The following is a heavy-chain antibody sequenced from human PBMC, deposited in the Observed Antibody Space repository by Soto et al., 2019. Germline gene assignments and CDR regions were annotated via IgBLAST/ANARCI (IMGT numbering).Heavy chain of an antibody. CDR1: RAFINSGGFY. V-gene: IGHV4-31*03. CDR3: VRGGIAGRWFDP. CDR2: IFHSGST. D-gene: IGHD2-15*01. J-gene: IGHJ5*02. Sequence: QVQLQESGPGLVKPTQTLSLTCSVSRAFINSGGFYYSWIRQPPGKGLEWLGYIFHSGSTLYNPSPRGRLTLSADTSRNPLSLYLPSVTAADTAVYYCVRGGIAGRWFDPWGQGILVPVSS.